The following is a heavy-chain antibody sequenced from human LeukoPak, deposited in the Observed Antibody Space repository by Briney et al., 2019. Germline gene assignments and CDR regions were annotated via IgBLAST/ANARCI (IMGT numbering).Heavy chain of an antibody. CDR3: AIASASWLSNFDY. CDR2: ITPKSGGT. D-gene: IGHD3-22*01. J-gene: IGHJ4*02. CDR1: GFTFTSST. Sequence: ASVKVSCKASGFTFTSSTMHWVRQAPGQGLEWMGWITPKSGGTNYAQNFQGRVTMTRDTSISTAYMELSRLRSDDTAVYYCAIASASWLSNFDYWGQGTLVTVSS. V-gene: IGHV1-2*02.